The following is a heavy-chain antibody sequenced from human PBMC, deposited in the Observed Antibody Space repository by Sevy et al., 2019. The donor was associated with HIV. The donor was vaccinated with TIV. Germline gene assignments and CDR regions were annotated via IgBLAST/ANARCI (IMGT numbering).Heavy chain of an antibody. V-gene: IGHV4-39*02. Sequence: SETLSLTCSVSGGTIVSSGHYWGWIRQTPGKGLEWIGIIYYNGHTYYNPSLKSRLTISIDTSKNQFSLNLGSVTAAATGLYFCAREAGGYDYDYGLDVWGQGTTVTVSS. D-gene: IGHD5-12*01. J-gene: IGHJ6*02. CDR2: IYYNGHT. CDR3: AREAGGYDYDYGLDV. CDR1: GGTIVSSGHY.